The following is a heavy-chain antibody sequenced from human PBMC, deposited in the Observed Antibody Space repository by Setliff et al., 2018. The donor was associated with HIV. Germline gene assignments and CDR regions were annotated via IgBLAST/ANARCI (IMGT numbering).Heavy chain of an antibody. CDR3: ARPVSKYFYGMDV. CDR1: GVSISSHY. V-gene: IGHV4-59*11. Sequence: SETLSLTCNVSGVSISSHYWSWIRQPPGKGLEWIGTLYHAGSTSYNSSLKSRVTISGDTSKKLFSLKVTSVTAADTAVYYCARPVSKYFYGMDVWGLGTTVTVSS. J-gene: IGHJ6*02. CDR2: LYHAGST.